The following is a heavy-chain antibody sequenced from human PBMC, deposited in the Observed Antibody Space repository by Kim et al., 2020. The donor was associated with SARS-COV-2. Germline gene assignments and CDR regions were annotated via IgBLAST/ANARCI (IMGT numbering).Heavy chain of an antibody. V-gene: IGHV3-11*06. Sequence: GGSLRLSCAASGFTFRDYYMSWIRQAPGKGLEWVSYISSSSSYTNYADSVKGRFTISRDNAKNSLYLQMNSLRAEDTAVYYCARVTPLFRGGYYYFDYWGQGTLVTVSS. D-gene: IGHD3-3*01. CDR3: ARVTPLFRGGYYYFDY. CDR1: GFTFRDYY. J-gene: IGHJ4*02. CDR2: ISSSSSYT.